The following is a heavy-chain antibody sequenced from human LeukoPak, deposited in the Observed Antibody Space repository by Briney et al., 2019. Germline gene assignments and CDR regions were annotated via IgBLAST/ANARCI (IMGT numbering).Heavy chain of an antibody. J-gene: IGHJ3*02. Sequence: PGGTLRLSCAASEFTFSAYWMPWVRQAPGRGLVWVSRIGGHGGSTGYADSVKGRFIISSDNPKNTPYLQRNSLRTAEKAVYYCARGFTIFRVVNDAFDIWGQGTTVTVSS. CDR3: ARGFTIFRVVNDAFDI. D-gene: IGHD3-3*01. CDR1: EFTFSAYW. CDR2: IGGHGGST. V-gene: IGHV3-74*01.